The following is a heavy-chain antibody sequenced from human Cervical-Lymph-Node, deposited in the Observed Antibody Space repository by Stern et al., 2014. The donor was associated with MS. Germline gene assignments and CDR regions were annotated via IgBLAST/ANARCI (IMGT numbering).Heavy chain of an antibody. Sequence: ASGPTLAKPTQTLTLTCSFSGFSLRTSGANVGWIRQPPAKPLERVPLIYWDDEKRYSPSLRSRLTITKDASKNQVVLKMTNMDPVDTATFYCAHRDYGGNSGFDYWGQGTLVIVSS. CDR3: AHRDYGGNSGFDY. J-gene: IGHJ4*02. CDR1: GFSLRTSGAN. V-gene: IGHV2-5*02. D-gene: IGHD4-23*01. CDR2: IYWDDEK.